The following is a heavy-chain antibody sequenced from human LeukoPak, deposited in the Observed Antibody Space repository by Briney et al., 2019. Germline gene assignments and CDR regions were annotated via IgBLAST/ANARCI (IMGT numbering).Heavy chain of an antibody. CDR3: AREGYDSSGFRPL. J-gene: IGHJ4*02. CDR2: IYHSGST. V-gene: IGHV4-4*02. D-gene: IGHD3-22*01. CDR1: GGSISSSNW. Sequence: SGTLSLTCAVSGGSISSSNWWSWVLQPPGKGLEWIGEIYHSGSTNYNPSLKSRVTISVDKSKNQFSLKLSSVTAADTAVYYCAREGYDSSGFRPLWGQGTLVTVSS.